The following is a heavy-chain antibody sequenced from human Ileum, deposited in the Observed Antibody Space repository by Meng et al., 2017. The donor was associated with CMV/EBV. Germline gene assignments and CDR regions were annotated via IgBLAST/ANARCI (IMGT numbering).Heavy chain of an antibody. CDR3: ARGVRMGSTRESSFDF. Sequence: QGRWWKRGGGVKMVGPLWQVPYRVTGYPFHGYYFHWVRRVPGGGLEWMGWINPKSGGKKFAQNFKGRVSMTRDTSINTAFMERSRLRSDDTAVYFCARGVRMGSTRESSFDFWGRGTLVTVSS. CDR1: GYPFHGYY. J-gene: IGHJ4*02. V-gene: IGHV1-2*02. CDR2: INPKSGGK. D-gene: IGHD2/OR15-2a*01.